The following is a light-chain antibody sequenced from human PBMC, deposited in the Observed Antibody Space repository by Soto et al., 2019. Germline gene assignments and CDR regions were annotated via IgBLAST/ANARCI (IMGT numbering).Light chain of an antibody. Sequence: EIVLTQSPGTLSLSPGERATLSCRASQSVSSSYLAWYQQKPGQAPRLLIYGASSRATGIPDRFSGSGSGTDCTLTISRLEPEDFAVYYCQQYGSSPPMYTFGQGTKREIK. CDR2: GAS. V-gene: IGKV3-20*01. CDR1: QSVSSSY. CDR3: QQYGSSPPMYT. J-gene: IGKJ2*01.